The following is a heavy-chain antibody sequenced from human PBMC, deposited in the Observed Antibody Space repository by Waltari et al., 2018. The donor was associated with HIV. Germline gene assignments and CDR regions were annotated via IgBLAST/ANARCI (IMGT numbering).Heavy chain of an antibody. CDR1: GFSVRNHW. J-gene: IGHJ4*02. V-gene: IGHV3-74*01. CDR2: INSDGSTR. D-gene: IGHD3-9*01. Sequence: VQLVESGGGSIKTGGSLRLSCAGSGFSVRNHWMDWVRTGPGKGLVWVARINSDGSTRNYADAVKGRFVISRDNSRNTVYLQLNSVKVEDTAVYFCARASHYIEFSTFDGDYYFDLWGRGTRVAVSS. CDR3: ARASHYIEFSTFDGDYYFDL.